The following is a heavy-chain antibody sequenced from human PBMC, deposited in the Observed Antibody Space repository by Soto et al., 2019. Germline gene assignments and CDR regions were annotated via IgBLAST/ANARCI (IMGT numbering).Heavy chain of an antibody. CDR2: IYSSGTT. CDR3: ARGIAAADDY. V-gene: IGHV4-31*02. Sequence: PSETLSLTCSVSGASISSGGYYWSWIRQHPGKGLEWIGYIYSSGTTYYNPSLKSRVIISIDTSKNQFSLKVSSVTAADTAVYYCARGIAAADDYWGQGTLVTVSS. CDR1: GASISSGGYY. J-gene: IGHJ4*02. D-gene: IGHD6-25*01.